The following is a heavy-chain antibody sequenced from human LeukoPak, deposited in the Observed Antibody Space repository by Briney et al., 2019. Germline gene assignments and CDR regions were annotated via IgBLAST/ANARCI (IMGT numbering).Heavy chain of an antibody. Sequence: GGSLRLSCAASGFTFGSYAMYWVRQAPGKGLEWVSGISGSGGSTFYADSVKGRFTISRDNSENTVYLQMNSLRAEDTAVYYCAKGKIFGVVTRFDYWGQGTLVTVSS. CDR2: ISGSGGST. CDR1: GFTFGSYA. J-gene: IGHJ4*02. CDR3: AKGKIFGVVTRFDY. D-gene: IGHD3-3*01. V-gene: IGHV3-23*01.